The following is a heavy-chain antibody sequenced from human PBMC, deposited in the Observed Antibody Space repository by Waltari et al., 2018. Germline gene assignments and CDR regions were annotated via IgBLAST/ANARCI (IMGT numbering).Heavy chain of an antibody. D-gene: IGHD1-1*01. Sequence: QVQLHQWGAGLLKPSETLSLTCAVYSGSFSDYYWSWIRQPPGKGLEWIGQINHSGNTNFSPSLKSRVTLSVDTSKNQFSLKLSSVAAADTAVYYCARTRIKGTSPYYWGQGTLVTVSS. J-gene: IGHJ4*02. CDR3: ARTRIKGTSPYY. V-gene: IGHV4-34*01. CDR2: INHSGNT. CDR1: SGSFSDYY.